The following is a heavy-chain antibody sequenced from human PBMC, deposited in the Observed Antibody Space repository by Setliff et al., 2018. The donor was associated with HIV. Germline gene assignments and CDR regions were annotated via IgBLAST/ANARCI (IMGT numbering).Heavy chain of an antibody. CDR2: VYYSGTA. V-gene: IGHV4-39*06. CDR3: ARAVYYGSGSYSPHFDY. Sequence: SETLSLTCSVSDGSMTSGSYYWGWIRQPPGKGLEWIGSVYYSGTAYYNPSLKSRLRMSVDTSKNQFTLKVISMTAADTAVYYCARAVYYGSGSYSPHFDYWGQGTLVTVSS. CDR1: DGSMTSGSYY. J-gene: IGHJ4*02. D-gene: IGHD3-10*01.